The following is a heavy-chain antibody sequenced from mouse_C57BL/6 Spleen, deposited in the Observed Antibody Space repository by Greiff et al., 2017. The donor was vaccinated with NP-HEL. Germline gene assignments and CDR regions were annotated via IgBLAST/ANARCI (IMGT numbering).Heavy chain of an antibody. J-gene: IGHJ1*03. Sequence: EVQGVESGGGLVKPGGSLKLSCAASGFTFSSYAMSWVRQTPEKRLEWVATISDGGSYTYYPDNVKGRFTISRDNAKNNLYLQMSHLKSEDTAMYYCASDGRGGYFDVWGTGTTVTVSS. CDR1: GFTFSSYA. CDR3: ASDGRGGYFDV. CDR2: ISDGGSYT. V-gene: IGHV5-4*01.